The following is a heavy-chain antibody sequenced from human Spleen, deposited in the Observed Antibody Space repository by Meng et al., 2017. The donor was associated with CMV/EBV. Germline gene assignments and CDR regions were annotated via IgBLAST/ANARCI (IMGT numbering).Heavy chain of an antibody. J-gene: IGHJ4*02. CDR2: ISHDGRNI. CDR3: ARDVAFSAYDY. CDR1: GFKFSDYG. Sequence: GESLKISCAASGFKFSDYGMNWVRQAPGKGLEWVGVISHDGRNIYLADSLKGRFTISRDNAKSSLYLQLNSLGVEDTAVYYCARDVAFSAYDYWGQGTLVTVSS. D-gene: IGHD2-21*01. V-gene: IGHV3-30*03.